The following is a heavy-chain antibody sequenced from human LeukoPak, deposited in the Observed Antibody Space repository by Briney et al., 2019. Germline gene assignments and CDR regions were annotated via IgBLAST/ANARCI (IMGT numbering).Heavy chain of an antibody. D-gene: IGHD2/OR15-2a*01. Sequence: ASVKVSCKSSGDTFTSYAISWVRQAPGQGLEWLGGIIPLFNTTKNAQKFQGRVTITADESTSTAYMDLSSLRSEDTALYYCATYLLRSTSRSSTSVAFAIWGQGTVVTVSS. CDR2: IIPLFNTT. CDR1: GDTFTSYA. V-gene: IGHV1-69*13. CDR3: ATYLLRSTSRSSTSVAFAI. J-gene: IGHJ3*02.